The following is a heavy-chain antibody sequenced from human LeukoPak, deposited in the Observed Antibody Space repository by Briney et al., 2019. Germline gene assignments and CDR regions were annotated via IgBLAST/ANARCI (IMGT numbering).Heavy chain of an antibody. Sequence: GRSPRLSCAASGFAFSSYGMHWVRQAPGKGLEWVAVIWYDGSNKYYADSVKGRFTISRDNSKNTLYLQMNSLRAEDTAVYYCARDEADYVLSYWGQGTLVTVSS. D-gene: IGHD3-10*02. CDR2: IWYDGSNK. CDR1: GFAFSSYG. V-gene: IGHV3-33*01. J-gene: IGHJ4*02. CDR3: ARDEADYVLSY.